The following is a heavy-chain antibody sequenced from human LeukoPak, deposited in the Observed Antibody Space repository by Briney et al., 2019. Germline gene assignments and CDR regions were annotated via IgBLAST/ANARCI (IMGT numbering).Heavy chain of an antibody. J-gene: IGHJ4*02. Sequence: GGSLRLSCAASGLSVGNTYMTWVRQAPGKGLEWVSVIYSGGGTNYADSLKGRFSISRDNSKNTLYLQMNSLRAEDTAVYYGVGEGKYWGQGTLVTVSS. V-gene: IGHV3-53*01. CDR1: GLSVGNTY. CDR3: VGEGKY. CDR2: IYSGGGT. D-gene: IGHD4-17*01.